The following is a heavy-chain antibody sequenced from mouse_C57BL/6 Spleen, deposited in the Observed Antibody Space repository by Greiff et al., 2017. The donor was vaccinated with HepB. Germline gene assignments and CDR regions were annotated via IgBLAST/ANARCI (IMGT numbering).Heavy chain of an antibody. V-gene: IGHV1-26*01. CDR1: GYTFTDYY. CDR2: INPNNGGT. Sequence: EVQLQQSGPELVKPGASVKISCKASGYTFTDYYMNWVKQSHGKSLEWIGDINPNNGGTSYNQKFKGKATLTVDKSSSTAYMELRSLTSEDSAVYYCARDWIRLDYYGSSYDYWGQGTTLTVSS. CDR3: ARDWIRLDYYGSSYDY. D-gene: IGHD1-1*01. J-gene: IGHJ2*01.